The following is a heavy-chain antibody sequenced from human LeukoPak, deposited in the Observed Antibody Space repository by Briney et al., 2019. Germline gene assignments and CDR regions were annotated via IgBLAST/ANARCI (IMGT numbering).Heavy chain of an antibody. V-gene: IGHV1-18*01. J-gene: IGHJ5*02. CDR1: GYTFTSYG. Sequence: GASVKVSCKASGYTFTSYGISWVRQAPGQGLEWMGWISAYNGNTNYAQKLQGRVTMTTDISTSTAYMELRSLRSDDTAVYYCAKHSSGYLNWFDPWGQGTLVTVSS. D-gene: IGHD3-22*01. CDR2: ISAYNGNT. CDR3: AKHSSGYLNWFDP.